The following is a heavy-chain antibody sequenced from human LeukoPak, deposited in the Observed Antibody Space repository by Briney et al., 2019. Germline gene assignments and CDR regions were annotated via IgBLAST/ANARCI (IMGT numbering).Heavy chain of an antibody. CDR3: AKTMGAIDHDY. CDR1: GFAFSSYS. D-gene: IGHD1-26*01. J-gene: IGHJ4*02. V-gene: IGHV3-23*01. Sequence: GGSLRLSCAASGFAFSSYSMTWVRQPPGKGLEWVSTVTRSGGSAYYADSVKGRFTNSRDNSKYTLYLQMNSLRAEDTAVYYCAKTMGAIDHDYWGRGTLVTVSS. CDR2: VTRSGGSA.